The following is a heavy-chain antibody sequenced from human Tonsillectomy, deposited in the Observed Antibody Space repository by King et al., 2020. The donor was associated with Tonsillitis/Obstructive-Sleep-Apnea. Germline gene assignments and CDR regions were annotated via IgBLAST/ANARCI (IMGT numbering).Heavy chain of an antibody. J-gene: IGHJ4*02. Sequence: VQLVESGGGLVQPGGSLRLSCAASGFTFSSYVMSWVRQAPGXGLEWVSAISGSAGSTYYADXVKGRFTXSRDNSENTLYLQMNXLRAEDTAVYFCASKRGGTYQIQYFDCWGQXXXVIVSS. CDR2: ISGSAGST. D-gene: IGHD5-18*01. V-gene: IGHV3-23*04. CDR1: GFTFSSYV. CDR3: ASKRGGTYQIQYFDC.